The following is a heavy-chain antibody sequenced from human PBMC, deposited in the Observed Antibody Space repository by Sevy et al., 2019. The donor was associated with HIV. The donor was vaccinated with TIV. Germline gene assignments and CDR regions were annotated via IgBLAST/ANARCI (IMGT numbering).Heavy chain of an antibody. CDR2: IKQDGSEK. Sequence: GGSLRLSCAASGFTFSTHWMTWVRQAPGRGLGWVANIKQDGSEKYYVDSVKGRFSISRDNSKNSLYLQMNSLRAEDTAMYYCARNAYGGYADYWGQGTLVTVSS. CDR1: GFTFSTHW. D-gene: IGHD4-17*01. V-gene: IGHV3-7*01. J-gene: IGHJ4*02. CDR3: ARNAYGGYADY.